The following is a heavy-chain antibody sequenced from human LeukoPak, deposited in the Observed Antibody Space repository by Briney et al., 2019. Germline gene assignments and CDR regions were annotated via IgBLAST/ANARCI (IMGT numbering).Heavy chain of an antibody. CDR1: GYSLTNYW. J-gene: IGHJ4*02. CDR2: IHSGDSNA. Sequence: GESLKISCKDSGYSLTNYWIGWVRQMPGKGLEWMGIIHSGDSNAKYSPSFQGRVTISADKSINTAYLQWSALKASDTAMYYCARGDGDGYNSLDYWGQGTLVTVSS. D-gene: IGHD5-24*01. V-gene: IGHV5-51*01. CDR3: ARGDGDGYNSLDY.